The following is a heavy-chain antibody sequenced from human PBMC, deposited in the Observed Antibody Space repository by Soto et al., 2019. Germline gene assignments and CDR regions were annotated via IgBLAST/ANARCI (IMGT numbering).Heavy chain of an antibody. CDR3: VRDADETAIVPAPWLV. CDR2: IYHSGST. J-gene: IGHJ6*02. CDR1: GGSISSIHW. D-gene: IGHD2-21*02. Sequence: PSETLSLTCAVSGGSISSIHWRGWVRQAPGKGLEWIGEIYHSGSTNYNPSLKSRITMSVDKSKNQFSVNLSSVTAADTAVYYCVRDADETAIVPAPWLVWGRGTMVTVSS. V-gene: IGHV4-4*02.